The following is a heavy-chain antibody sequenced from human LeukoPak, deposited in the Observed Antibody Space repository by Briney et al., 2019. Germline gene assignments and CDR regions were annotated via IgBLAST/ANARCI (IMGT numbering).Heavy chain of an antibody. CDR2: IWYDGSNK. V-gene: IGHV3-33*06. CDR1: GFTFSSYG. Sequence: GGSLRLSCAASGFTFSSYGMHWVRQAPGKGLEWVAVIWYDGSNKYYADSVKGRFTISRDNSKNTLYLQMNSLRAEDTAVYYCAKDKPQQLVKYYFDYWGQGTLVTVSS. CDR3: AKDKPQQLVKYYFDY. D-gene: IGHD6-13*01. J-gene: IGHJ4*02.